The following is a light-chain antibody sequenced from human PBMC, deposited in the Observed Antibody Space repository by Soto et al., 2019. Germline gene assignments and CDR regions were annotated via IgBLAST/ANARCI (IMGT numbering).Light chain of an antibody. CDR3: QQSYSTPRCT. Sequence: DIQMTQSPSSLSASVGDRVTITCRASQSISSYLNWYQQKPGKAPKLLIYAASSLQSGVPSRFSGSGSVTDFTLTISSLQPEDFVTYYCQQSYSTPRCTFGQGTKLEIK. CDR1: QSISSY. CDR2: AAS. J-gene: IGKJ2*02. V-gene: IGKV1-39*01.